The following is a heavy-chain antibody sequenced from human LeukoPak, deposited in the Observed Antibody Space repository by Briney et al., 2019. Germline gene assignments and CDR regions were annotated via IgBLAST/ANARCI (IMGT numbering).Heavy chain of an antibody. CDR2: ISGSGGST. CDR3: AAMVPYYYYGMDV. V-gene: IGHV3-23*01. CDR1: GFTFSSYA. J-gene: IGHJ6*02. Sequence: GGSLRLSCAASGFTFSSYAMSWVRQAPGKGLEWVSAISGSGGSTYYADSVKGRFTISRDNSKNTPYLQMNSLRAEDTAVYYCAAMVPYYYYGMDVWGQGTTVTVSS. D-gene: IGHD3-10*01.